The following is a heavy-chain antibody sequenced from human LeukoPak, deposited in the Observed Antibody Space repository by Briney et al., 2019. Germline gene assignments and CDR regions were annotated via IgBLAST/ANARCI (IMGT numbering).Heavy chain of an antibody. CDR2: VNIGGTKS. J-gene: IGHJ5*02. CDR3: ATVGAGFDT. CDR1: GFSFNDYY. V-gene: IGHV3-11*01. Sequence: GGSLRLSCAASGFSFNDYYMMCIRQAPRKGLEWLSYVNIGGTKSHYADSVIGRFTIPRDNAKKSLYLELTNLRGEDTAVYCCATVGAGFDTWGEGVRVTVSS.